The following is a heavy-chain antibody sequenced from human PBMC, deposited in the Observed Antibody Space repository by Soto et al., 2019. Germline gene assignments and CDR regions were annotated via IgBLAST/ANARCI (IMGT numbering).Heavy chain of an antibody. CDR3: ARDRRTGTYGMDV. CDR1: GFIFSPYA. D-gene: IGHD1-1*01. J-gene: IGHJ6*02. CDR2: IAHDGTIQ. V-gene: IGHV3-30-3*01. Sequence: GGSLRLSCAASGFIFSPYAMHWVRQAPGKGPEWVAVIAHDGTIQYYTDSVKGRFTISRDNSKNTLFLQMDSLRLDDTAVYYCARDRRTGTYGMDVWGQGTTVTVSS.